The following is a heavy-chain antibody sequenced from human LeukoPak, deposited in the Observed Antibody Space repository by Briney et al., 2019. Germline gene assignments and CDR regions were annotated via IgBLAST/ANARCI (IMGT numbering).Heavy chain of an antibody. V-gene: IGHV1-18*01. Sequence: GASVKVSCKASGYTFTSYGISWVRQAPGQGLEWMGWISAYNGNTNYAQKLQGRVTMTTDASTSTAYMELRSLRSDDTAVYYCARGYYSGDYYYYYYMDVWGKGTTVTVSS. CDR2: ISAYNGNT. D-gene: IGHD4-11*01. J-gene: IGHJ6*03. CDR3: ARGYYSGDYYYYYYMDV. CDR1: GYTFTSYG.